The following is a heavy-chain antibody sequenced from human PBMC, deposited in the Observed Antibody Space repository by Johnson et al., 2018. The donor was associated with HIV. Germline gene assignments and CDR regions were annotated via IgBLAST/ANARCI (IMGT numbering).Heavy chain of an antibody. V-gene: IGHV3-11*04. D-gene: IGHD6-19*01. Sequence: QVQLVESGGGLVQPGGSLRLSCAVSGFTFSDYYMSWIRQAPGKGLDWVSYISSTGTTIYYADSVKGRFTISRDNAMKSMYLQINSLRAEDTAVYYCARERGYSSVLWKLSEAAFDIWGQGTMVTVSS. CDR1: GFTFSDYY. J-gene: IGHJ3*02. CDR2: ISSTGTTI. CDR3: ARERGYSSVLWKLSEAAFDI.